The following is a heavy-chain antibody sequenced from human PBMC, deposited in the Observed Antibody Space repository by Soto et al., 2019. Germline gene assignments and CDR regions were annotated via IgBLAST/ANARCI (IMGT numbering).Heavy chain of an antibody. CDR2: IHYSGDT. Sequence: PSETLSLTCAVSGGSTRSGAYYWAWIRQAPGKGLEWIGSIHYSGDTYYTPSLKSRVSISVDTTENQFSLKLSSVTAADTAEYYCARHLPGHTTLFAVVESGSMDMWGSGTTVTVSS. V-gene: IGHV4-39*01. D-gene: IGHD3-3*01. CDR3: ARHLPGHTTLFAVVESGSMDM. CDR1: GGSTRSGAYY. J-gene: IGHJ6*03.